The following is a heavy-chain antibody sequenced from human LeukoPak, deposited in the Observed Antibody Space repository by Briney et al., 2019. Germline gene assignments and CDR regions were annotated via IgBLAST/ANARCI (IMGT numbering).Heavy chain of an antibody. CDR1: GYSISSGYY. V-gene: IGHV4-38-2*02. D-gene: IGHD3-22*01. J-gene: IGHJ3*02. CDR2: IFHSGST. Sequence: SETLSLTCTVSGYSISSGYYWGWIRQPPGKGLEWIGSIFHSGSTYYNPSLKSRVTISSDTSNNQFSLKLSSVTAADTAVYYCARDGSYYDSSGYGGAFDIWGQGTMVTVSS. CDR3: ARDGSYYDSSGYGGAFDI.